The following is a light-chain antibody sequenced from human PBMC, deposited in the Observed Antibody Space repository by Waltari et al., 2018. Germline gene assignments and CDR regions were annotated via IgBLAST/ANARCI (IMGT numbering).Light chain of an antibody. J-gene: IGKJ1*01. CDR1: QGIRNS. CDR3: QQYYSTPRT. Sequence: DIQMTQSPSSLSASVGDRVTITCRASQGIRNSLAWYQQKPGEAPKLLVYAASRLESGVPSRCSGSGSGTDYTLTISSLQPEDFATYYCQQYYSTPRTFGQGTKVEIK. V-gene: IGKV1-NL1*01. CDR2: AAS.